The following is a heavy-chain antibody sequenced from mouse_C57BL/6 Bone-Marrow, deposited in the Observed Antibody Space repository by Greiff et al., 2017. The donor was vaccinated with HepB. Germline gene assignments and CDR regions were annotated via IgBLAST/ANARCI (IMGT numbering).Heavy chain of an antibody. CDR2: ISSGSSTI. D-gene: IGHD2-4*01. CDR3: ARIYDYDGAWFAY. J-gene: IGHJ3*01. CDR1: GFTFSDYG. Sequence: EVQRVESGGGLVKPGGSLKLSCAASGFTFSDYGMHWVRQAPEKGLEWVAYISSGSSTIYYADTVKGRFTISRDNAKNTLFLQMTSLRSEDTAMYYCARIYDYDGAWFAYWGQGTLVTVSA. V-gene: IGHV5-17*01.